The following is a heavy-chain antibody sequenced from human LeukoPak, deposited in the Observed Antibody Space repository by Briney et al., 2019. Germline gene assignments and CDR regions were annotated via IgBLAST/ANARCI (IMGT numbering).Heavy chain of an antibody. Sequence: ASVKVSCKPSGYTFTSYALSWVRQAPRQGLEWMGWISTYSGNTNYAQKLQGRITMTIETSTSTAYMELRSLRSDDTAVYYCARDSSDIRSLIAHWGQGTLVTVSS. J-gene: IGHJ1*01. CDR2: ISTYSGNT. D-gene: IGHD2-15*01. CDR3: ARDSSDIRSLIAH. CDR1: GYTFTSYA. V-gene: IGHV1-18*01.